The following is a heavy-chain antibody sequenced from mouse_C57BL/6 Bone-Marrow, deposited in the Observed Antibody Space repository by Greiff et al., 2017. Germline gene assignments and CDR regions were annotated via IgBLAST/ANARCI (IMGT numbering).Heavy chain of an antibody. CDR1: GYSFTDYN. CDR2: INPNYGTT. J-gene: IGHJ2*01. CDR3: ARSYYYGSSLDY. V-gene: IGHV1-39*01. Sequence: EVQLQQSGPELVKPGASVKISCKASGYSFTDYNMNWVKQSNGKSLEWIGVINPNYGTTSYNQKFKGKATLTVDQSSSTAYMQLNILTSEASAVYYYARSYYYGSSLDYWGQGTTLTVSS. D-gene: IGHD1-1*01.